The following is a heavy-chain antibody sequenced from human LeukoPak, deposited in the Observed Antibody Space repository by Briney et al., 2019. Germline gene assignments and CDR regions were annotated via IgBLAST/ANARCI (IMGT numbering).Heavy chain of an antibody. V-gene: IGHV3-30*02. CDR2: IRYDGSNK. J-gene: IGHJ4*02. CDR1: GFTFSSYG. Sequence: GGSLRLSCAASGFTFSSYGMHWVRQAPGKGLEWVAFIRYDGSNKYYADSVKGRFTISRDNSKNTLYLQMNSLRAEDTAVYYCAKAGCSSTSCYHDYWGQGTLVTVSS. CDR3: AKAGCSSTSCYHDY. D-gene: IGHD2-2*01.